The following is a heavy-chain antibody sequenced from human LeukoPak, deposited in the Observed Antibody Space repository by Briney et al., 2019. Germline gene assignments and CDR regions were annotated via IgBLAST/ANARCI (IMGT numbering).Heavy chain of an antibody. CDR3: ARDRERITVADSFDI. CDR2: MPYDGNEI. V-gene: IGHV3-30-3*01. Sequence: GGSLRLSCAASGFTFSSYWMHWVRQAPGKGLEWVAVMPYDGNEIYYAESVKGRFTISRDNSKKTLYLQMNSLRPEDTALYYCARDRERITVADSFDIWGQGTMVTVSS. J-gene: IGHJ3*02. CDR1: GFTFSSYW. D-gene: IGHD6-19*01.